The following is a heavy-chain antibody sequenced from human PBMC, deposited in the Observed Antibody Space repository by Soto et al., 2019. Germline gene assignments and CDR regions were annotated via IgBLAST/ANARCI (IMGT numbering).Heavy chain of an antibody. J-gene: IGHJ5*02. CDR1: GFTFSSYA. CDR3: AKDTYGDYGRASFDP. CDR2: ISGSGGST. D-gene: IGHD4-17*01. V-gene: IGHV3-23*01. Sequence: HPGGSLRLSCAASGFTFSSYAMSWVRQAPGKGLEWVSAISGSGGSTYYADSVKGRFTISRDNSKNTLYLQMNSLRAEDTAVYYCAKDTYGDYGRASFDPWGQGALVTVSS.